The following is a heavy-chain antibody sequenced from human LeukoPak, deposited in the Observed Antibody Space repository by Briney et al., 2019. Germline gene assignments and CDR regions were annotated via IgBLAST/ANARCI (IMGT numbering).Heavy chain of an antibody. CDR3: ARDEEDPYSSSTYSDY. CDR1: GFTFSSYA. CDR2: ISYDGSNK. Sequence: GRSLRLSCAASGFTFSSYAMHWVRQAPGKGLEWVAVISYDGSNKYYADSVKGRFTISRDNSKNTLYLQMNSLRAEDTAVYYCARDEEDPYSSSTYSDYWGQGTLVTVSS. D-gene: IGHD6-6*01. J-gene: IGHJ4*02. V-gene: IGHV3-30-3*01.